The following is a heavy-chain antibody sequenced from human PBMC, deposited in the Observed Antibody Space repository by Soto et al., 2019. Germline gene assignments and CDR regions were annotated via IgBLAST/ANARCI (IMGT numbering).Heavy chain of an antibody. D-gene: IGHD1-26*01. J-gene: IGHJ4*02. CDR3: SGGVGDAF. CDR1: ESTVSRDW. V-gene: IGHV3-7*04. Sequence: EVHLVESGGGLVQTGGSLRLSCAIFESTVSRDWMNWVRQAPGKGLEWVAHINQDGSEKYYVDSVKGRFTISRDNAKKSLYLQINSLRPADKAMYYCSGGVGDAFWGQGTLVTVSS. CDR2: INQDGSEK.